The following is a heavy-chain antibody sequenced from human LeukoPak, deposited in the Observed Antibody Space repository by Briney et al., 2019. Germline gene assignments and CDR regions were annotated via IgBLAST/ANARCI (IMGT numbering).Heavy chain of an antibody. D-gene: IGHD2-2*01. J-gene: IGHJ4*02. CDR3: AKSVPKQLLLLFFDF. CDR2: ISGSGDNT. Sequence: PGGSLRLSCAASGFTFSAYAMGWVRQAPGRGLEWVSGISGSGDNTYYADAVQGRFTISRDNSKNTLFLQMNSLRAEDTAVYYCAKSVPKQLLLLFFDFWGQGTLVTVSS. CDR1: GFTFSAYA. V-gene: IGHV3-23*01.